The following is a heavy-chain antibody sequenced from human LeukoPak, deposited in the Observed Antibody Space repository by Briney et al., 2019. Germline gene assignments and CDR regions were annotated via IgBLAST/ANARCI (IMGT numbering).Heavy chain of an antibody. J-gene: IGHJ3*02. Sequence: ASVKVSCKASGYTFTSYYMHWVRQAPGQGLEWMGIINPSGGSTSYAQKFHGRVTMTRDASTSTVYMELSSLRSEDTAVYCCARARGSGYYSAFDIWGQGTMVIVSS. CDR2: INPSGGST. CDR3: ARARGSGYYSAFDI. D-gene: IGHD3-22*01. V-gene: IGHV1-46*01. CDR1: GYTFTSYY.